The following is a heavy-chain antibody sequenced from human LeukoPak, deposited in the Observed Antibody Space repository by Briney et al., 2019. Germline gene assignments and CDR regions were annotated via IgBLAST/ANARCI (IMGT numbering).Heavy chain of an antibody. D-gene: IGHD3-16*01. CDR2: IYSGGST. J-gene: IGHJ4*01. CDR1: GFSFSSYA. V-gene: IGHV3-66*01. Sequence: PGGSLRLSCAASGFSFSSYAMSWVRQAPGKGLEWVSAIYSGGSTFYVDSVKGRFTVSRDNSKNTVYLQMNSLRGEDTAVYYCATEGEGGYFDHWGHGTLVTVSS. CDR3: ATEGEGGYFDH.